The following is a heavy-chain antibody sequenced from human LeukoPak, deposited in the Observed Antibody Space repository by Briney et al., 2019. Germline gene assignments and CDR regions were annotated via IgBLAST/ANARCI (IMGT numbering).Heavy chain of an antibody. V-gene: IGHV1-46*01. Sequence: ASVKVSCTASGYTFTSYHMHWVRQAPGQGLEWMGKINLSGGSTTYAQKFQGRVTMTRDTSTSTVYMELSSLRSEDTAVYYCARDYVDDIPMIKDYWGQGTLVTVSS. CDR3: ARDYVDDIPMIKDY. CDR1: GYTFTSYH. D-gene: IGHD2-8*01. J-gene: IGHJ4*02. CDR2: INLSGGST.